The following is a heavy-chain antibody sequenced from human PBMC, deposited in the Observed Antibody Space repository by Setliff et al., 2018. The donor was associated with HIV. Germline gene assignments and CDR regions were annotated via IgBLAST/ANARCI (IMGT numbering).Heavy chain of an antibody. V-gene: IGHV1-18*01. D-gene: IGHD5-12*01. J-gene: IGHJ4*02. CDR3: AGGFGLWVDIADAVSGGGADY. CDR2: ISAHNGNT. CDR1: GYTFTNYG. Sequence: ASVKVSCKSSGYTFTNYGVSWVRQAPGQGLEWMGWISAHNGNTKYAQKCQVRVIMTTDTSTSTAYMELRSLRSDDTAVYYCAGGFGLWVDIADAVSGGGADYWGQGTLVTVSS.